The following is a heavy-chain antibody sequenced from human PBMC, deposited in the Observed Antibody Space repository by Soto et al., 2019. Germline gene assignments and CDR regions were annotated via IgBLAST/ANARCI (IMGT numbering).Heavy chain of an antibody. V-gene: IGHV4-59*01. CDR3: ARGATGYYYYCMDV. CDR2: IYYSGST. CDR1: GGSISSYY. D-gene: IGHD3-9*01. J-gene: IGHJ6*02. Sequence: KSSETLSLTCTVSGGSISSYYWSWIRQPPGKGLEWIGYIYYSGSTNYNPSLKSRVTISVDTSKNQFSLKLISVTAADTAVYYCARGATGYYYYCMDVWGQGTTVTVSS.